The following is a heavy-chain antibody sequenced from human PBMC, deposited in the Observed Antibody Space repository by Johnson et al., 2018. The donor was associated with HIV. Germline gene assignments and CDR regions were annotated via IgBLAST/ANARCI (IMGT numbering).Heavy chain of an antibody. V-gene: IGHV3-72*01. CDR1: GLTFSDHY. Sequence: VQLVESGGGLVQPGGSLRLSCAASGLTFSDHYMDWVRQAPGRGLEWVGRVRNKGQRYSTSYAASVKGRFTFSSDDLKKSLFLQMNRLKTEDSAVYYCVRAYARGVTLFSAFDIWGQGTMVTVSS. J-gene: IGHJ3*02. CDR2: VRNKGQRYST. CDR3: VRAYARGVTLFSAFDI. D-gene: IGHD3-10*01.